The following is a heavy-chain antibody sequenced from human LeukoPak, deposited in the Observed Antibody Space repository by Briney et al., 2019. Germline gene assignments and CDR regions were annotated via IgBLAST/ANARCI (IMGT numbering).Heavy chain of an antibody. Sequence: SETLSLTCTVSGGSIGSTSYYWGWIRPPPGKGLQWIGTIYYNGATQYNPSLQSRVTLSVDTSKNKLFLKLTSVTAADTAVYYCAREDRVGATTGSDHWGQGTLVTVSS. CDR2: IYYNGAT. D-gene: IGHD1-26*01. CDR3: AREDRVGATTGSDH. J-gene: IGHJ4*02. CDR1: GGSIGSTSYY. V-gene: IGHV4-39*01.